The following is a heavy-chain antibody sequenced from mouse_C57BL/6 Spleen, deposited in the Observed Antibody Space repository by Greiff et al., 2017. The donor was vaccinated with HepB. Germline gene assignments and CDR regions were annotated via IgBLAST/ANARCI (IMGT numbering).Heavy chain of an antibody. CDR2: IDPSDSYT. CDR3: ARLGMAIDY. CDR1: GYTFTSYW. V-gene: IGHV1-59*01. Sequence: QVQLKQPGAELVRPGTSVKLSCKASGYTFTSYWMHWVKQRPGQGLEWIGVIDPSDSYTNYNQKFKGKATLTVDTSSSTAYMQLSSLTSEDSAVYYCARLGMAIDYWGQGTTLTVSS. J-gene: IGHJ2*01. D-gene: IGHD2-10*02.